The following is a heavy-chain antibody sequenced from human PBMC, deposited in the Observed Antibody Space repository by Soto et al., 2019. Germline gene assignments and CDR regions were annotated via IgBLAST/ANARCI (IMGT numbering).Heavy chain of an antibody. D-gene: IGHD3-10*01. CDR1: GFTFSDHY. CDR2: ISSSSSTI. CDR3: SRLPGSGRYYYYYGMDV. J-gene: IGHJ6*04. Sequence: GGSLRLSCAASGFTFSDHYMDWVRQAPGKGLEWVSYISSSSSTIYYADSVKGRFTISRDNAKNSLYLQMNSLRAEDTAVYYCSRLPGSGRYYYYYGMDVWGEGTTVTVSS. V-gene: IGHV3-48*01.